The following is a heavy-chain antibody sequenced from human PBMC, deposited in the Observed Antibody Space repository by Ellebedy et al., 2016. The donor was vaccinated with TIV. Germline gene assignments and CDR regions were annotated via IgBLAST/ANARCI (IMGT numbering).Heavy chain of an antibody. Sequence: MPSETLSLTCAVYGGSFSGYSWSWIRQSPGKGLEWIGEINHSGSTNYNPSLKSRVTISVDTSKNQFSLKLRSVTAADTALYYCARGRGDQVVRVDYWGQGTLVTVSS. CDR2: INHSGST. CDR3: ARGRGDQVVRVDY. D-gene: IGHD6-6*01. J-gene: IGHJ4*02. CDR1: GGSFSGYS. V-gene: IGHV4-34*01.